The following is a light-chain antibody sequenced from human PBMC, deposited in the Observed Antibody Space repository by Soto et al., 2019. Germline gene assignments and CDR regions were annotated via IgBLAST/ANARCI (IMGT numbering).Light chain of an antibody. V-gene: IGKV3-20*01. J-gene: IGKJ4*01. CDR3: QKYGSSPRT. CDR1: QSVSSTY. CDR2: GES. Sequence: VLTQSPGTLSLSPGDSATLSCRDSQSVSSTYLVWYQQKPGQAPRLLIYGESSRATGIPYRFSGSGSGTDLNLTISRLEPEDFAVYTCQKYGSSPRTCGEGTKVDIK.